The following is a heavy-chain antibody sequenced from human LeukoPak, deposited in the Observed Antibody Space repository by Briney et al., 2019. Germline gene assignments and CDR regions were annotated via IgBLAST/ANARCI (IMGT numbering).Heavy chain of an antibody. J-gene: IGHJ6*03. CDR1: GFTFSSYS. D-gene: IGHD3-10*01. CDR2: ISSSSSTI. V-gene: IGHV3-48*01. Sequence: GGSLRVSCAASGFTFSSYSMNWVRQAPGKGLEWVSYISSSSSTIYYADSVKGRFTISRDNAKNSLYLQMNSLRAEDTAVYYCARGKAFDMDVWGKGTTVTVSS. CDR3: ARGKAFDMDV.